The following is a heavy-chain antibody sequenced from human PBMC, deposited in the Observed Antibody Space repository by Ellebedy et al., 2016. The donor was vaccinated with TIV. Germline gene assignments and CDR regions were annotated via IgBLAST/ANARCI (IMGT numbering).Heavy chain of an antibody. V-gene: IGHV3-64*01. CDR2: ISSSGGIT. CDR3: ARGKGYCPTTSCLFDY. D-gene: IGHD2-2*01. J-gene: IGHJ4*02. CDR1: GFTFSDYS. Sequence: GESLKIYCAASGFTFSDYSMHWVRQAPGKGLEYVSTISSSGGITYYANSVKGRFTISRDNSKNTLYLQTGSLRTEDMAVYFCARGKGYCPTTSCLFDYWGQGTLVTVSS.